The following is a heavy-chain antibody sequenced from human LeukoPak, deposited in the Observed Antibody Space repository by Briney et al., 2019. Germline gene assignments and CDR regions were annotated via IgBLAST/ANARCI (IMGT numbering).Heavy chain of an antibody. CDR3: ARAPEFSSGWLLDC. D-gene: IGHD6-19*01. V-gene: IGHV4-59*02. Sequence: PSETLSLTCTVSGGSVTTYYWSWIRQPPGKGLEWIGYMFHSGSTNCHPSLKSRVTFSIDASKNHFSLKLTSVTAADTGIYYCARAPEFSSGWLLDCWGQGSLVTVSS. J-gene: IGHJ4*02. CDR2: MFHSGST. CDR1: GGSVTTYY.